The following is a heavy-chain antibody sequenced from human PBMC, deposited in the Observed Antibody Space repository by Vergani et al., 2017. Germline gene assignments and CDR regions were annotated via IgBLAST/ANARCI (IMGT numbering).Heavy chain of an antibody. CDR3: AKDLSYSTAWSHFDS. CDR1: GFSFRGHG. Sequence: QVHLVESGGGVVQPGRSLTLSCVASGFSFRGHGMHWVRQAPGKGLEWVAMISYDGDRRDYGDFAKGRFTISRDSSKTVYLQMNSLRVEDTAMYFCAKDLSYSTAWSHFDSRGQVTLVTVSS. V-gene: IGHV3-30*18. D-gene: IGHD4-11*01. CDR2: ISYDGDRR. J-gene: IGHJ4*02.